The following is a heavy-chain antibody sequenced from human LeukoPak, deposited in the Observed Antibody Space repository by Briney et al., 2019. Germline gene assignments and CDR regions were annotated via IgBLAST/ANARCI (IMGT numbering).Heavy chain of an antibody. V-gene: IGHV4-59*08. D-gene: IGHD6-19*01. CDR2: IYYSGST. CDR3: ARHGRYSSGWLQD. J-gene: IGHJ1*01. Sequence: PSETLSLTCTVSGGSISSYYWSWIRQPPGKGLEWIRYIYYSGSTNYNPSLKSRVTISVDTSKNQFSLKLSSVTAADTAVYYCARHGRYSSGWLQDWGQGTLVTVSS. CDR1: GGSISSYY.